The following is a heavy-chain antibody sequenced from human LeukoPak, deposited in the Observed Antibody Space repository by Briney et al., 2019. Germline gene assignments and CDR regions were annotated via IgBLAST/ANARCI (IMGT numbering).Heavy chain of an antibody. CDR2: IYYSGST. J-gene: IGHJ6*03. CDR3: ASLSRNPYYYYMDV. Sequence: SETLSLTCTVSSGSITSSTYYWGWIRQPPGKGLEWIGSIYYSGSTYYNPSLKSRITISVDTSKNQFSLKLSSVTAADTAVYYCASLSRNPYYYYMDVWGKGTTVTVSS. D-gene: IGHD1-14*01. V-gene: IGHV4-39*07. CDR1: SGSITSSTYY.